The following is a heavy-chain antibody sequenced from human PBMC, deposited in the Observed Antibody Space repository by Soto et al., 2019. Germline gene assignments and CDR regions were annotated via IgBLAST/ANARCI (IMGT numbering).Heavy chain of an antibody. CDR3: ARWGTTGGLDV. J-gene: IGHJ1*01. Sequence: QVQLVASGGGVVQPGTSLRVSCVGSGFTFRSYVIHWVRQAPGKGLEWVALTSYDGSDKYYGDSVRGRFTISRVNSRNTVDLQMDSLRLEDTALYYFARWGTTGGLDVWGQGTLVSVSS. CDR1: GFTFRSYV. V-gene: IGHV3-30*19. CDR2: TSYDGSDK. D-gene: IGHD3-16*01.